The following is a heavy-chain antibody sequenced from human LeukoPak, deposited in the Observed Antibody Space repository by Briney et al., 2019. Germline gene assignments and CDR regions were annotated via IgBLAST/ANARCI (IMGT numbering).Heavy chain of an antibody. CDR1: GFTFSSSW. D-gene: IGHD1-26*01. V-gene: IGHV3-7*01. CDR3: AKLLGAARRYDY. J-gene: IGHJ4*02. Sequence: GGSLRLSCVTSGFTFSSSWMSWVRQAPGKGREGVASINPDGSTRHHVDSLKGRFTISRHNSKKSLLRQMDAVRAEDTGVYFCAKLLGAARRYDYWGLGTLVIVSS. CDR2: INPDGSTR.